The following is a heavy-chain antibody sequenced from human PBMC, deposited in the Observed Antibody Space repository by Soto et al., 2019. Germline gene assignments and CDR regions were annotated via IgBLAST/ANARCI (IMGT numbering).Heavy chain of an antibody. Sequence: VGSLRLSCEASGFTFSDYWMSCVRHAPGKWPEWVANIKFDGSEKQYVDSVRGRFTISRDNSRNSLFLQMNSLRAGDTAVYYCVKDGGYCSSSTCYSPRNHYFDSWGQGTLVTVS. CDR1: GFTFSDYW. V-gene: IGHV3-7*03. J-gene: IGHJ4*02. CDR3: VKDGGYCSSSTCYSPRNHYFDS. D-gene: IGHD2-2*01. CDR2: IKFDGSEK.